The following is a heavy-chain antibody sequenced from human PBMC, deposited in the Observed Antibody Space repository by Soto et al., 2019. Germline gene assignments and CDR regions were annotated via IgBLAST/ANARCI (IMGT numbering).Heavy chain of an antibody. CDR1: GFTFSSYA. CDR3: AKADDFWSGSNHFDY. D-gene: IGHD3-3*01. CDR2: ISGSGGST. Sequence: GGSLRLSCAASGFTFSSYAMSWVRQAPGKGLEWVSAISGSGGSTYYADSVKGRFTISRDNSKDTLYLQMNSLRAEDTAVYYCAKADDFWSGSNHFDYWGQGTLVTVYS. V-gene: IGHV3-23*01. J-gene: IGHJ4*02.